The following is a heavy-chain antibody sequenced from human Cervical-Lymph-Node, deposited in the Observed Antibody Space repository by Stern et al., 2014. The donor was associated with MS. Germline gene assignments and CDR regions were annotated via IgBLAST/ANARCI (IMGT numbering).Heavy chain of an antibody. CDR2: ITPVFGTT. D-gene: IGHD2-8*01. J-gene: IGHJ4*02. V-gene: IGHV1-69*06. CDR3: ARGGVLVGYFDY. Sequence: QLGQSGAEVKKPGSSVKVSCKASGDTFSSYAINWVRQVPGQGLEWMGGITPVFGTTNYAQKFQGRVPITADKSTNTAYMELMTLRSEDTAVYYCARGGVLVGYFDYWGQGTLVSVSS. CDR1: GDTFSSYA.